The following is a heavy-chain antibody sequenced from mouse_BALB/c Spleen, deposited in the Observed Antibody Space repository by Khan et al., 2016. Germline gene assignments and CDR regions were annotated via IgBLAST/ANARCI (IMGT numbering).Heavy chain of an antibody. V-gene: IGHV5-4*02. Sequence: EVELVESGGGLVKPGGSLKLSCAASGFTFSDYYMYWVRQTPEKRLEWVATISDGGSYTYYPDSVKGRFTISRDNAKNNLYLQMSSRKSEDTGVYYCARDDRWFAYWGQGTLVTVSA. J-gene: IGHJ3*01. CDR2: ISDGGSYT. CDR1: GFTFSDYY. CDR3: ARDDRWFAY. D-gene: IGHD2-14*01.